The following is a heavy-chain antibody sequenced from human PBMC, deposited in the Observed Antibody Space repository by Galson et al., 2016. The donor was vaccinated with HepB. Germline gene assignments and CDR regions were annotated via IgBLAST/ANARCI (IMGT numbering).Heavy chain of an antibody. CDR2: ISGSRGST. J-gene: IGHJ4*02. D-gene: IGHD5-18*01. V-gene: IGHV3-23*01. Sequence: SLRLSCAASGFTFSNYAMSWVRQAPGKGLEWVSTISGSRGSTHYADSVKGRFTISRDNSKNTLYLPMNSLRADDTAVYYCAKGVESSYSYGFPALFFDYWGQGNLVTVSS. CDR3: AKGVESSYSYGFPALFFDY. CDR1: GFTFSNYA.